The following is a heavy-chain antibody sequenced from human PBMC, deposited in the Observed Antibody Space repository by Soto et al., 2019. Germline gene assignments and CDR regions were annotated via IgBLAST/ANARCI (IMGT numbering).Heavy chain of an antibody. V-gene: IGHV4-31*03. CDR2: IYYSGST. D-gene: IGHD3-22*01. Sequence: PSETLSLTCTVSGGSISSGGYYWSWIRQHPGKGLEWIGYIYYSGSTYYNPSLKSRVTISVDTSKNQFSLKLSSVTAADTAVYYCARAGTLEEYYYDSSGARPTFDPWGQGTLVTVSS. CDR3: ARAGTLEEYYYDSSGARPTFDP. CDR1: GGSISSGGYY. J-gene: IGHJ5*02.